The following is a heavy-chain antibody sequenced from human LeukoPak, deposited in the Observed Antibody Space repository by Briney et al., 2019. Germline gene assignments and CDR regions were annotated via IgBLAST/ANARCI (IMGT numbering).Heavy chain of an antibody. V-gene: IGHV3-53*01. CDR2: ISSGGST. CDR1: GFTVSSNY. CDR3: ASSDWSPGAFDI. Sequence: GGSLRLSCAASGFTVSSNYMSWVRQAPGKGLEWVSVISSGGSTYYADSVEGRFTISRNNSKNTLYLQMNSLRAEDTAVYYCASSDWSPGAFDIWGQGTMVTVSS. D-gene: IGHD6-19*01. J-gene: IGHJ3*02.